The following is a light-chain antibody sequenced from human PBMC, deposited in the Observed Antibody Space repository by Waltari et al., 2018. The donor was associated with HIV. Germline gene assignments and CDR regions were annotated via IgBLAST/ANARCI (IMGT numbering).Light chain of an antibody. CDR1: QTISTY. CDR2: AAL. CDR3: QQYYKWPGT. J-gene: IGKJ1*01. V-gene: IGKV1-39*01. Sequence: EIQMTQSPSTLSASVGDRVTITCRASQTISTYLNWFQQKPGQAPNLLIYAALTMETEIPSRFSASGSGTDFTLTISSLQSEDFAAYFCQQYYKWPGTFGQGTKVEIK.